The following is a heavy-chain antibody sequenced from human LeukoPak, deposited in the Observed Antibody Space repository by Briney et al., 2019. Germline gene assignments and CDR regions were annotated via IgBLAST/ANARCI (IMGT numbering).Heavy chain of an antibody. Sequence: GGSLRLSCATSGFTFSDHSMDWVRQAPGKGLEWVGRTRSKPYSYTTQYAASVKGRFTISRDDSKNSLYLQMNSLKPEDTAVYYRVRSVTASTTGAIWGQGTMVTVSS. CDR1: GFTFSDHS. CDR2: TRSKPYSYTT. CDR3: VRSVTASTTGAI. V-gene: IGHV3-72*01. J-gene: IGHJ3*02. D-gene: IGHD2-21*02.